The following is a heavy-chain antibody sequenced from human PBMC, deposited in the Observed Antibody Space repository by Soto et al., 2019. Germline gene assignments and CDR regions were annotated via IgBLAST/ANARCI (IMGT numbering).Heavy chain of an antibody. J-gene: IGHJ5*02. Sequence: SVKVSCKASGGTFGSDAITWVRQAPGQGLEWVGRIIPIFGTTNYAQNLQGRVTISADKSTLTSYMELHSLTSDDTALYYCVRDRTDSGYYTNWLDPWGQGTQVTVSS. V-gene: IGHV1-69*06. D-gene: IGHD3-22*01. CDR2: IIPIFGTT. CDR1: GGTFGSDA. CDR3: VRDRTDSGYYTNWLDP.